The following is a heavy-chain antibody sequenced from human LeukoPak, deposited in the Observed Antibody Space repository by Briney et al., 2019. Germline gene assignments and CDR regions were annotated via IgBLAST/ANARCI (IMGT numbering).Heavy chain of an antibody. J-gene: IGHJ4*02. CDR3: AKGRDGYLRHMNY. CDR2: LSWNSGTI. Sequence: PDRSLRLSCAASGFTFDDYAMHWVRQAPGKGLEWVSGLSWNSGTIGYADSVRGRFTISRDNAKNSLYLQMNSLRAEDTALYYCAKGRDGYLRHMNYWGQGTLVTVYS. D-gene: IGHD5-24*01. V-gene: IGHV3-9*01. CDR1: GFTFDDYA.